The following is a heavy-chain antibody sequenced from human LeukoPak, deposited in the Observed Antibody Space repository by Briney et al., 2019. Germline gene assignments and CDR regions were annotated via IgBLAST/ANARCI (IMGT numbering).Heavy chain of an antibody. J-gene: IGHJ4*02. D-gene: IGHD3-22*01. Sequence: PGGSLRLSCAASGFTFDSHAMSWVRQAPGRGLEWVSAINWNGGSAAYADSVKGRFTISRDNAKNSLFLQMNNLRAEDTALYYCSSRDTSGYSSPPVYWGQGTLVTVSS. CDR3: SSRDTSGYSSPPVY. CDR2: INWNGGSA. V-gene: IGHV3-20*04. CDR1: GFTFDSHA.